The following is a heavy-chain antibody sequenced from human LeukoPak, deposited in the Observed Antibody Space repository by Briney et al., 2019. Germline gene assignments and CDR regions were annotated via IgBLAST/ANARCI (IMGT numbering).Heavy chain of an antibody. CDR3: ARDPPAYDSSGYYYGDAFDI. CDR2: ISSNSSTI. V-gene: IGHV3-11*01. J-gene: IGHJ3*02. CDR1: GFTFSDYY. Sequence: PGGSLRLSCAASGFTFSDYYMSWIRQAPGKGLEWVSYISSNSSTIYYADSVKGRFTISRDNAKNSLYLQMNSLRAEDTAVYYCARDPPAYDSSGYYYGDAFDIWGQGTMVTVSS. D-gene: IGHD3-22*01.